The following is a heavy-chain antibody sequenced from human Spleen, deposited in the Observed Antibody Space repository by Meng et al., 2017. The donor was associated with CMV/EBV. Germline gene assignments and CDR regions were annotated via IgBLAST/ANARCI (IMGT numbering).Heavy chain of an antibody. D-gene: IGHD3-10*01. Sequence: YSFTKYWIGGVHQMPGKGLEWIGVIYHGDSESRYSPSFQGQVTISADKSINTAYLQWSSLKATDTAVYYCARGYDYYGSGPLGGFDYWGQGTLVTVSS. V-gene: IGHV5-51*07. J-gene: IGHJ4*02. CDR3: ARGYDYYGSGPLGGFDY. CDR1: YSFTKYW. CDR2: IYHGDSES.